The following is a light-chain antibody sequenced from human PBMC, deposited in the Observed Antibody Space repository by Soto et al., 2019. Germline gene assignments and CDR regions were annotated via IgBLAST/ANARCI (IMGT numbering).Light chain of an antibody. J-gene: IGKJ1*01. Sequence: EIVLTQSPGTLSLSPGERAALSCRASQSLSTNSLAWYQQKPGHGPRLLIYGASRRATGIPDRFSASESGKDFTIPLRRLEPEDFAVVFWQPYYCTTWTVGPGTRVESK. CDR3: QPYYCTTWT. V-gene: IGKV3-20*01. CDR2: GAS. CDR1: QSLSTNS.